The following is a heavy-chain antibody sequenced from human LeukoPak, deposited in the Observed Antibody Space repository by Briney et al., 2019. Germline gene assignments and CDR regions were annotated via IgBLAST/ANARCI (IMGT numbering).Heavy chain of an antibody. D-gene: IGHD6-19*01. CDR1: GFTFSSYG. J-gene: IGHJ4*02. CDR3: ARESTVIAVAAFDY. CDR2: ISGSGGST. Sequence: GGSLGLSCAASGFTFSSYGMSWVRQAPGKGLEWVPAISGSGGSTYYADSVRGRFTISRDNSKNTLYLQMNSLRAEDTAVYYCARESTVIAVAAFDYWGQGTLVTVSS. V-gene: IGHV3-23*01.